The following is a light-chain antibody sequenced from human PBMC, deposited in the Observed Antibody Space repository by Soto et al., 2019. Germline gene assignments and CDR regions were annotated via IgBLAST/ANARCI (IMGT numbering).Light chain of an antibody. CDR3: QQAQSFPLT. Sequence: DLQMTQSPSSVSASVGDRVTITCRARQAISRWLAWYQQKPGKAPKLLIYSASSLQSGVPSRFSGSGSETAFTLTIISLQPEDSATYFCQQAQSFPLTFDGGTKVEIK. CDR2: SAS. V-gene: IGKV1D-12*01. CDR1: QAISRW. J-gene: IGKJ4*01.